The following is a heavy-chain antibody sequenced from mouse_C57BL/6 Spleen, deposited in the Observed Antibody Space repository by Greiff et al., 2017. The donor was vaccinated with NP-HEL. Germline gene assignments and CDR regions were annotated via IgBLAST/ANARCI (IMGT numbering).Heavy chain of an antibody. V-gene: IGHV5-4*01. D-gene: IGHD1-1*01. J-gene: IGHJ1*03. Sequence: EVQGVESGGGLVKPGGSLKLSCAASGFTFSSYAMSWVRQTPEKRLEWVATISDGGSYTYYPDNVKGRFTISRDNAKNNLYLQMSHLKSEDTAMYYCARGGDYGTWYFDVWGTGTTVTVSS. CDR3: ARGGDYGTWYFDV. CDR2: ISDGGSYT. CDR1: GFTFSSYA.